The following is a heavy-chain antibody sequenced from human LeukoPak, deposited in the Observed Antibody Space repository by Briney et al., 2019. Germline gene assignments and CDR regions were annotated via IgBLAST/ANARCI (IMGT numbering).Heavy chain of an antibody. CDR2: INHSGST. D-gene: IGHD3-10*01. J-gene: IGHJ4*02. CDR3: ATDYYGSGSDDY. CDR1: GGSFSGYY. Sequence: SETVSLTCAVYGGSFSGYYWSWIRQPPGKGLEWIGEINHSGSTNYNPSLKSRVTISVDTSKNQFSLKLSSVTAADTAVYYCATDYYGSGSDDYWGQGTLVTVSS. V-gene: IGHV4-34*01.